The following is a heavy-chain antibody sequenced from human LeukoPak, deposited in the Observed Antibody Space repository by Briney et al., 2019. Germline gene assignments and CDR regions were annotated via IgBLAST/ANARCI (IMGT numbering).Heavy chain of an antibody. CDR2: IYTSGST. J-gene: IGHJ4*02. D-gene: IGHD5-18*01. Sequence: SETLSLNCTVSGGSISSGSYYWSWIRQPAGKGLEWIGRIYTSGSTNYNPSLKSRVTISVDTSKNQISLKLSSVTAADTAVYYCAREWIQVYYFDYWGQGTLVTVSS. CDR3: AREWIQVYYFDY. V-gene: IGHV4-61*02. CDR1: GGSISSGSYY.